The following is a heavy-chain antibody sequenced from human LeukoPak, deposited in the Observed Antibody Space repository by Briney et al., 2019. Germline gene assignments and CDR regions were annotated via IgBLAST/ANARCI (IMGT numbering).Heavy chain of an antibody. Sequence: GGSLRLSCAASGFTFSSYAMHWVRQAPGKGLEWVAVISYDGSNKYYADSVKGRFTISRDNSKNTLYLQMNSLRAEDTAVYYCAKGTYGDYVLDPWGQGTLVTVSS. CDR1: GFTFSSYA. V-gene: IGHV3-30*04. J-gene: IGHJ5*02. CDR3: AKGTYGDYVLDP. CDR2: ISYDGSNK. D-gene: IGHD4-17*01.